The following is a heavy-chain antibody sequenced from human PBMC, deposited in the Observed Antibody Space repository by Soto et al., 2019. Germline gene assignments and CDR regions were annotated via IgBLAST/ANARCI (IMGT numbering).Heavy chain of an antibody. CDR3: XRXAXEXSYGSSFDY. V-gene: IGHV3-33*01. CDR2: IWYDGSNK. D-gene: IGHD5-18*01. CDR1: GFTFSSYG. J-gene: IGHJ4*02. Sequence: ESGGGVVQPGRSLRLSCAASGFTFSSYGMHWVRQAPGKGLEWVAVIWYDGSNKYYADSVKGRFTISRDNSKNTLYLQMNSLRAEDTAVXXXXRXAXEXSYGSSFDYWGQGTLVTVSS.